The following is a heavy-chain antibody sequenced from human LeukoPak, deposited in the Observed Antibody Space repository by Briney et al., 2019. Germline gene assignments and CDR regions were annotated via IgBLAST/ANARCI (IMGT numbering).Heavy chain of an antibody. V-gene: IGHV4-39*07. D-gene: IGHD1-26*01. CDR3: ARVATEWELRTGAFDY. J-gene: IGHJ4*02. CDR1: GGSISSSSYY. CDR2: IYYSGST. Sequence: PSETLSLTCTVSGGSISSSSYYWGWIRQPPGKGLEWIGSIYYSGSTYYSPSLKSRVTISVDTSKNQFSLKLSSVTAADTAVYYCARVATEWELRTGAFDYWGQGTLVTVSS.